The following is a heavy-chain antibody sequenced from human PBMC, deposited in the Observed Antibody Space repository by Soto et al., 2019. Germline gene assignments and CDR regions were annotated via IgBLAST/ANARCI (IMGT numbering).Heavy chain of an antibody. Sequence: SQTLSLTCAISGDSVSSNSAAWNWIRQSPSRGLEWLGRTYYRSKWYNDYAESVKSRITINPDTSKNQFSLQLNSVTPEDTAVYYCVRDGFRVVVAATGPYYSGMDVWGQGTTVTVSS. CDR1: GDSVSSNSAA. CDR3: VRDGFRVVVAATGPYYSGMDV. D-gene: IGHD2-15*01. V-gene: IGHV6-1*01. J-gene: IGHJ6*02. CDR2: TYYRSKWYN.